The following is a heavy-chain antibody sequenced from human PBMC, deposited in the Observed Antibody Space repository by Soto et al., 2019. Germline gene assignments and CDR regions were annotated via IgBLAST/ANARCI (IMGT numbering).Heavy chain of an antibody. J-gene: IGHJ5*02. CDR3: ARLDRAYGSGSGYWFDP. CDR1: GFTFTSSA. Sequence: GASVKVSCKASGFTFTSSAMQWVRQARGQRLEWIGWIVVGSGNTNYAQKFQERVTITRDMSTSTAYMELSSLRSEDTAVYYCARLDRAYGSGSGYWFDPWGQGTLVTVSS. D-gene: IGHD3-10*01. V-gene: IGHV1-58*02. CDR2: IVVGSGNT.